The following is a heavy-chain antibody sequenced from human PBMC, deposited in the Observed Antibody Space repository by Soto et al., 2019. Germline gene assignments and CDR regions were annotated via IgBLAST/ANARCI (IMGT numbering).Heavy chain of an antibody. J-gene: IGHJ4*02. CDR2: IWFDGSNT. D-gene: IGHD4-17*01. V-gene: IGHV3-33*01. CDR1: GFTFSSYG. Sequence: QVQLVESGGGVVQPGRSLRLSCAASGFTFSSYGMHWVRQAPGKGLEWVAVIWFDGSNTYYAEPVKGRFTISRDNSKNTVYLQMNSLRAEDTAVYYCARDYGDYFDYWGQGTLVTLSS. CDR3: ARDYGDYFDY.